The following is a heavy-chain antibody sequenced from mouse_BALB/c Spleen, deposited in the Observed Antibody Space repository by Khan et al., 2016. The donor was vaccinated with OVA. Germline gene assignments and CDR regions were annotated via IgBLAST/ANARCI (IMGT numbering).Heavy chain of an antibody. D-gene: IGHD1-3*01. V-gene: IGHV1-9*01. CDR2: ILPGSGTT. CDR1: GYTFSMYW. Sequence: VQLKESGAELMMPGASVTISCKATGYTFSMYWIEWVKQRPGHGLEWIGDILPGSGTTNNNEKFQGKATFTADTSSNTAYMQLSSLTSEDSAVYYCARGGYNPAMDYWGQGTSVTVSS. CDR3: ARGGYNPAMDY. J-gene: IGHJ4*01.